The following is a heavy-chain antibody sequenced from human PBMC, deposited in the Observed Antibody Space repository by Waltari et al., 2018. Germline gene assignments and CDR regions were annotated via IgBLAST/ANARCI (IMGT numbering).Heavy chain of an antibody. V-gene: IGHV1-3*01. Sequence: QVQLVQSGAEVKKPGASVKVSCKASGYTFTSYAMHWVRQAPGQRLEWMGWINAGNGNTKYSQKFQGRVTITRDTSASTAYMELSSLRSEDTAVYYCARGTIVVVPAAHPTDYWGQGTLVTVSS. CDR3: ARGTIVVVPAAHPTDY. CDR2: INAGNGNT. CDR1: GYTFTSYA. J-gene: IGHJ4*02. D-gene: IGHD2-2*01.